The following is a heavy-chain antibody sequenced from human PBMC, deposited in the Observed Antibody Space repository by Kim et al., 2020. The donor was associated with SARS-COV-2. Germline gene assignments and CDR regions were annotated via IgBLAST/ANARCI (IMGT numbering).Heavy chain of an antibody. CDR1: GFTFSSYS. D-gene: IGHD5-12*01. CDR2: ISSSRSYI. V-gene: IGHV3-21*01. J-gene: IGHJ6*02. Sequence: GGSLRLSCAASGFTFSSYSMNWVRQAPGKGLEWVSSISSSRSYIYYADSVKGRFTISRDNAKNSLYLQMNSLRAEDTAVYYCARDRDIVATPYYYYYGMDVWGQGTTVTVSS. CDR3: ARDRDIVATPYYYYYGMDV.